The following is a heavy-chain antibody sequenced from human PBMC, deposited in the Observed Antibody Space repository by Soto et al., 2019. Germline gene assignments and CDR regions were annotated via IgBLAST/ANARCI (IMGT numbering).Heavy chain of an antibody. V-gene: IGHV1-69*01. D-gene: IGHD5-18*01. CDR1: GGTFSSYA. CDR2: IIPIFGTA. J-gene: IGHJ4*02. CDR3: ARTRGYSYRSPMLIDY. Sequence: QVQLVQSGAEVKKPGSSVKVSCKASGGTFSSYAISWVRQAPGQGLEWMGGIIPIFGTANYAQKFQGRVTITADESQPTAYMELSSLRSEDTAVYYCARTRGYSYRSPMLIDYWGKGTLVTVSS.